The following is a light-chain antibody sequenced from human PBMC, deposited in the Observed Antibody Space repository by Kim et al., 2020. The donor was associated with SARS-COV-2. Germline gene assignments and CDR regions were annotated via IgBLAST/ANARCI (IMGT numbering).Light chain of an antibody. CDR2: DVS. J-gene: IGKJ4*01. CDR1: QSVETY. V-gene: IGKV3-11*01. Sequence: SPGDRATLFGRASQSVETYLARSKQKAGQAPRLLVYDVSKRAVGIPARFSGSGSETDFTLTISSLEPEDFAVYYCQHRSTWSPGTFGGGTKVDIK. CDR3: QHRSTWSPGT.